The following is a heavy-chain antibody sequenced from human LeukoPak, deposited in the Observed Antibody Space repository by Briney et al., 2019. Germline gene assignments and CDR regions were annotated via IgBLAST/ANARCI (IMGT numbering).Heavy chain of an antibody. CDR3: ARVEDDSWYFDL. J-gene: IGHJ2*01. Sequence: GGSLRLSCAASGFTFSTYFIHWVRQGPGKGLVWVSRIGSDGSSASSADSVKGRFTISRDNSKNTLYLQMNSLRAEDTAVYYCARVEDDSWYFDLWGRGTLVTVSS. CDR2: IGSDGSSA. CDR1: GFTFSTYF. V-gene: IGHV3-74*01. D-gene: IGHD3-16*01.